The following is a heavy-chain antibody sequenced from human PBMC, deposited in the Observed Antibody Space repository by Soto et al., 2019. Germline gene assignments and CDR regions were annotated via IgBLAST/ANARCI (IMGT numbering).Heavy chain of an antibody. CDR3: ARYCSSTSCPGGAFDI. CDR2: INHSGST. V-gene: IGHV4-34*01. D-gene: IGHD2-2*01. Sequence: WTWIRQPPGKGLEWIGEINHSGSTKYNPSLQSRATISVDTSKNQFPLKLTSVTAADTAVYYCARYCSSTSCPGGAFDIWGQGTMVTVSS. J-gene: IGHJ3*02.